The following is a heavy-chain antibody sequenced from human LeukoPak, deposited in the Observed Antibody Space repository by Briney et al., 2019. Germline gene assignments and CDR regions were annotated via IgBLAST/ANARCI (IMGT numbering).Heavy chain of an antibody. D-gene: IGHD1-1*01. CDR3: VKDNSNWYWYFDL. J-gene: IGHJ2*01. CDR1: GGSISSYY. V-gene: IGHV4-59*01. Sequence: SETLSLTCTVSGGSISSYYWSWIRQPPGKGLEWIGYIYYSGSTNYNPSLKSRVTISVDTSKNQFSLKLSSVTAADTAVYHCVKDNSNWYWYFDLWGRGTLVTVSS. CDR2: IYYSGST.